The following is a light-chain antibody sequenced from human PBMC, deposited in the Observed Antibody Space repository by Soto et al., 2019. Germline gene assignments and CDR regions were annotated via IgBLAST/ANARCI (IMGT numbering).Light chain of an antibody. CDR1: QSISNNY. J-gene: IGKJ2*01. Sequence: VLTQSPGTLSLSPGEAATLSCRASQSISNNYLAWYQQQPGQAPRLVIHGASSRATDIPDRFSGSGSGTDFTLTISRLEPEDFAVYYCQQYINSPFTFGQGTKLEIK. V-gene: IGKV3-20*01. CDR2: GAS. CDR3: QQYINSPFT.